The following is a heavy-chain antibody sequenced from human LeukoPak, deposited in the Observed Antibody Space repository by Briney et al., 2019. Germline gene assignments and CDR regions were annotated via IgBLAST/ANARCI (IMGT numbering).Heavy chain of an antibody. Sequence: PGGSLRLSCAASGFTFDDYGMSWVRQAPGQGLEWVSAISGSGGSTYYADSVKGRFTISRDNSKNTLYLEMNSLRAEDTAVYYCARRITVTTRNYYMDVWGKGTTVTVSS. CDR1: GFTFDDYG. CDR2: ISGSGGST. D-gene: IGHD4-17*01. V-gene: IGHV3-23*01. J-gene: IGHJ6*03. CDR3: ARRITVTTRNYYMDV.